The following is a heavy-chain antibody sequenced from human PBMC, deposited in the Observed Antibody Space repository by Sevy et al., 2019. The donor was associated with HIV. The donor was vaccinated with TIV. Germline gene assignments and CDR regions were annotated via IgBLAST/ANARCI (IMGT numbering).Heavy chain of an antibody. Sequence: GGSLRLSCAASGFTFDDYAMHWVRQAPGKGLEWVSLISWDGGSTYYADSVKGRFTISRDNSKNSLYLQMNSLRAEDKALYYCAKSQAPVGALGVGYYFDYWGQGTLVTVSS. CDR3: AKSQAPVGALGVGYYFDY. D-gene: IGHD1-26*01. V-gene: IGHV3-43D*03. J-gene: IGHJ4*02. CDR1: GFTFDDYA. CDR2: ISWDGGST.